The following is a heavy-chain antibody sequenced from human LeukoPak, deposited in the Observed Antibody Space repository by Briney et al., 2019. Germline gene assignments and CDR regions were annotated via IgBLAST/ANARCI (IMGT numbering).Heavy chain of an antibody. CDR2: ISGSGGST. CDR3: AKARSRWEPNAYYFDY. J-gene: IGHJ4*02. V-gene: IGHV3-23*01. D-gene: IGHD1-26*01. CDR1: GFTFSSYA. Sequence: GGSLRLSCAASGFTFSSYAMSWVRQAPGKGLEWVSAISGSGGSTYYADSVKGRFTISRDNSKSTLYLQMNSLRAEDTAVYYCAKARSRWEPNAYYFDYWGQGTLVTVSS.